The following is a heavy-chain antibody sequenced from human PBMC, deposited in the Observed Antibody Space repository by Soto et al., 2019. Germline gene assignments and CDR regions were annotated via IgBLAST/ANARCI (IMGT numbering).Heavy chain of an antibody. Sequence: EVQLLESGGGLVQPGESLRVSCEASGFTFSNYAMSWVRQDPGKGLEWVSAISGNGANTYYADSVKGRFTISRDNSKSTLYLQMNSLRVEDTAVYYCGRGVAAATYDYWGQGALVTVSS. J-gene: IGHJ4*02. D-gene: IGHD2-15*01. CDR3: GRGVAAATYDY. CDR1: GFTFSNYA. V-gene: IGHV3-23*01. CDR2: ISGNGANT.